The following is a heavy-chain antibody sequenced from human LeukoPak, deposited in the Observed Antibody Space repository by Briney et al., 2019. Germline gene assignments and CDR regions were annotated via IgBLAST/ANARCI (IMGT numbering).Heavy chain of an antibody. CDR3: ARGPSYVVTFGGVINWFVP. V-gene: IGHV1-8*01. J-gene: IGHJ5*02. CDR1: GYTFTSYD. CDR2: MNPNSGNT. Sequence: GASVKVSCKASGYTFTSYDINWVRQATGQGLEWMGWMNPNSGNTGYAQKFQGRVTMTRNTSISTAYMELSSLRSEDTAVYYCARGPSYVVTFGGVINWFVPWGQGTLVTVSS. D-gene: IGHD3-16*01.